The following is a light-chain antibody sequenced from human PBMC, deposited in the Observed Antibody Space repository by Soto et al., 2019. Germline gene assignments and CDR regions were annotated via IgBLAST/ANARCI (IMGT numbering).Light chain of an antibody. V-gene: IGLV1-40*01. Sequence: QSVLTQPPSVCGAAGQGVTICCTGGTSNIGAGYDVHCYQQLAGTAPTLLIYGNSHRSSGVPDRFSGSKSGTSASPAISGLQAEDEADYYCQSYDSSLSVVPGGGTKLPLL. J-gene: IGLJ2*01. CDR3: QSYDSSLSVV. CDR1: TSNIGAGYD. CDR2: GNS.